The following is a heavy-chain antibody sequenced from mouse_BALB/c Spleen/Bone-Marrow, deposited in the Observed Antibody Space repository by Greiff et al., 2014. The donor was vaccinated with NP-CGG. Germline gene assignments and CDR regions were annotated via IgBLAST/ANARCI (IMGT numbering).Heavy chain of an antibody. J-gene: IGHJ3*01. D-gene: IGHD2-1*01. CDR1: GFNIKDTY. Sequence: VQLQQSGAELVEPGASVKLSCTASGFNIKDTYMHWVKQRPEQGLEWIGRIDPANGDIIYDPKFQGKATITADTSSNTAYLQLSSLTSEDTAVYYCAGGGNYGWFAYWGQGTLVTVSA. CDR3: AGGGNYGWFAY. V-gene: IGHV14-3*02. CDR2: IDPANGDI.